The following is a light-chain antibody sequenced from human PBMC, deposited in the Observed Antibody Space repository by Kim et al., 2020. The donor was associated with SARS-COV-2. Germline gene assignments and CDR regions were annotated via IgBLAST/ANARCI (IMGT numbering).Light chain of an antibody. CDR1: QSVSSSY. J-gene: IGKJ2*03. CDR2: GAS. Sequence: FRGESATLSCRASQSVSSSYLAWYQQKPGQAPRLLIYGASSRATGIPDRFSGSGSGTDFTLTISRLEPEDFAVYYCQQYGSSPGYSFGQGTKLEI. V-gene: IGKV3-20*01. CDR3: QQYGSSPGYS.